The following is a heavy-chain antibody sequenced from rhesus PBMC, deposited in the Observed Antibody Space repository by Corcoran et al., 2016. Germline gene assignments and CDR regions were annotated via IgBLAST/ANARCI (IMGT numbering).Heavy chain of an antibody. CDR3: ARGSTVDY. V-gene: IGHV4-65*01. CDR1: GGSVSSGHW. Sequence: QVQLQESGPGLVKPSETLSLTCAVSGGSVSSGHWWNWIRQPPGKGLEWIGYISGSSAATYYNPSLKRRVTFSRDTSNNHFSLRLNSVTAADTAVYYCARGSTVDYWGPGVLVTVSS. CDR2: ISGSSAAT. J-gene: IGHJ4*01.